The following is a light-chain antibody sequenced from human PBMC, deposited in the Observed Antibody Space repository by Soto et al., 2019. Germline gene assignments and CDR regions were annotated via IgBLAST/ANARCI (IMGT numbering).Light chain of an antibody. CDR3: QQYDNLALT. CDR2: DAS. J-gene: IGKJ4*01. V-gene: IGKV1-33*01. Sequence: DIQMTQSPSSLSASVGDRVTITCHASQDISNYLNWYQQKPGKAPKLLIYDASNLETGVPSRFSGSGSGTDFTFTISSLQPEDIATHYCQQYDNLALTFGGGTKVEIK. CDR1: QDISNY.